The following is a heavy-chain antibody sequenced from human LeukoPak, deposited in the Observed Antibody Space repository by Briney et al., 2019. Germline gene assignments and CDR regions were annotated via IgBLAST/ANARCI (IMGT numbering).Heavy chain of an antibody. CDR1: GGSISSSSYY. Sequence: SETLSLTCTVSGGSISSSSYYWGWIRQPPGKGLEWIGSIYYSGSTYYNPPLKSRVTISVDTSKNQFSLKLSSVTAADTAVYYCARNRPTTVTTIDYWGQGTLVTVSS. CDR2: IYYSGST. V-gene: IGHV4-39*07. D-gene: IGHD4-17*01. J-gene: IGHJ4*02. CDR3: ARNRPTTVTTIDY.